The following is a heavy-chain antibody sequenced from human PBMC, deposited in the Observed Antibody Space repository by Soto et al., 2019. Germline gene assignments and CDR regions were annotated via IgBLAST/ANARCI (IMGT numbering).Heavy chain of an antibody. CDR2: INHSGST. V-gene: IGHV4-34*01. D-gene: IGHD3-22*01. CDR1: GWSFTGYY. Sequence: ETLSLTCAVYGWSFTGYYWSWIRPPPGKGLEWIGEINHSGSTNYNPSLKSRVTISVGTSKNQFSLKPSSVTAADTAVYYCARTKGYYDSSGYFSGAPRRSAFDIWGQGTMVTVSS. CDR3: ARTKGYYDSSGYFSGAPRRSAFDI. J-gene: IGHJ3*02.